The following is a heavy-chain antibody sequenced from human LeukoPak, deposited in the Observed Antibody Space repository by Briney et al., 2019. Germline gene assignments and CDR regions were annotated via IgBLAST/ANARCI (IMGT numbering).Heavy chain of an antibody. V-gene: IGHV3-21*06. CDR3: ARALVGAAFDT. Sequence: GGSLRLSCAVSGSTFNVYAMHWVRQIPGKGPEWISSISGSRDFIYYADSVKGRFTISRDNAKNSLYLDMNSLRVEDTAVYFCARALVGAAFDTWGQGALVTVSS. D-gene: IGHD1-26*01. CDR1: GSTFNVYA. CDR2: ISGSRDFI. J-gene: IGHJ4*02.